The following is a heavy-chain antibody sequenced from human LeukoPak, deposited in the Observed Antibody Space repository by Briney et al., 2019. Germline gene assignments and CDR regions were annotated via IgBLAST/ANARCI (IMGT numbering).Heavy chain of an antibody. CDR3: ARGGYYDFWSGYSNWFDP. V-gene: IGHV6-1*01. D-gene: IGHD3-3*01. J-gene: IGHJ5*02. CDR1: GDSVSSNSAA. CDR2: TYYRSKWYN. Sequence: SQTLSLTCAISGDSVSSNSAAWNWIRQSPSRGLEWLGRTYYRSKWYNDYAVSVKSRITINPDTSKNQFSLQLNSVTPEDTAVYYCARGGYYDFWSGYSNWFDPWGQGTLVTVS.